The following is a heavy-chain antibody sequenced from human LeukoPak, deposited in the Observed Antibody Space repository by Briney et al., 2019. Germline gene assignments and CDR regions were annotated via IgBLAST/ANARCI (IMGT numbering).Heavy chain of an antibody. CDR1: GHTFTGYY. V-gene: IGHV1-2*02. CDR3: ARDVSPVAGPDY. Sequence: ASVKVSCKASGHTFTGYYMHWVRQAPGQGLEWMGWINPNSGGTNYAQKFQGRVTMTRDTSISTAYMELSRLRSDDTAVYYCARDVSPVAGPDYWGQGTLVTVSS. J-gene: IGHJ4*02. CDR2: INPNSGGT. D-gene: IGHD6-19*01.